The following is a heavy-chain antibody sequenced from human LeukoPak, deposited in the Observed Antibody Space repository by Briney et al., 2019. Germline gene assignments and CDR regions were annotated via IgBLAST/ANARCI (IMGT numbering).Heavy chain of an antibody. Sequence: PSETLSLTCTVSGDSISNYYWSWIRQPAGKGLEWIGRIYTSGSTNYNPSLKRRVTISVDTSKNQFSLKLSSVTAADTAVYYCATLVPAATGWFDPWGQGTLVTVSS. V-gene: IGHV4-4*07. D-gene: IGHD2-2*01. J-gene: IGHJ5*02. CDR1: GDSISNYY. CDR2: IYTSGST. CDR3: ATLVPAATGWFDP.